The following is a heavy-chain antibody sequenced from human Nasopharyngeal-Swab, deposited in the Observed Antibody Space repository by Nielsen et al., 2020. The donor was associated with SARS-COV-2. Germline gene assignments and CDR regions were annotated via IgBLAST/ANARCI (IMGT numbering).Heavy chain of an antibody. J-gene: IGHJ4*02. Sequence: GESLKISCTASGFNLGYFAMRWFRQAPGQGLEWVGFIRSKAYGGTTEYAASVKGRFTISRDDPKSIAYLEMNSLKTEDTAVYYCTRGNSGWYGVGHFWGQGTLVRVSS. V-gene: IGHV3-49*03. CDR2: IRSKAYGGTT. CDR1: GFNLGYFA. CDR3: TRGNSGWYGVGHF. D-gene: IGHD6-19*01.